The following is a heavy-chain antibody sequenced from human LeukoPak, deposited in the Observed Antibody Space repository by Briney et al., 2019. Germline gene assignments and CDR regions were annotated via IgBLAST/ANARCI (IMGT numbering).Heavy chain of an antibody. D-gene: IGHD6-6*01. Sequence: SETLSLTCTVSGGSISSGSYYWGWIRQPPGKGLEWIGSIYYSGSTYYNPSLKSRVTISVDTSKNQFSLKLSSVTAADTAVYYCARGYSSSSWFWYFDLWGRGTLVTVSS. J-gene: IGHJ2*01. CDR1: GGSISSGSYY. CDR3: ARGYSSSSWFWYFDL. V-gene: IGHV4-39*07. CDR2: IYYSGST.